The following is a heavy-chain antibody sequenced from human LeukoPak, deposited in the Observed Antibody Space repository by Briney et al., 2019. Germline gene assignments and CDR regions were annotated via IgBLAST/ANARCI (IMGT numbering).Heavy chain of an antibody. V-gene: IGHV4-34*01. CDR3: ARRSVDTVEVPAAKATYYYYYMDV. CDR1: GGSFSGYY. D-gene: IGHD2-2*03. Sequence: SETLSLTCAVHGGSFSGYYWSWIRQPPGKGLEWIGEINHSGSTNYNPSLKSRVTISVDTSKNQFSLKLSSVTAADTAVYYCARRSVDTVEVPAAKATYYYYYMDVWGKGTTVTVSS. CDR2: INHSGST. J-gene: IGHJ6*03.